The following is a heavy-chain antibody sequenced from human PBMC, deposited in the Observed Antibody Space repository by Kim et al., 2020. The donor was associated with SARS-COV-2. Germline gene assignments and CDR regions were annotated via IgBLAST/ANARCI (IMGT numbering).Heavy chain of an antibody. V-gene: IGHV3-23*01. D-gene: IGHD4-17*01. CDR3: ARRVDYGDYWGY. CDR2: ISGSGGST. CDR1: GFTFSSYA. J-gene: IGHJ4*02. Sequence: GGSLRLSCAASGFTFSSYAMSWVRQAPGKGLEWVSAISGSGGSTYYADSVKGRFTISRDNSKNTLYLQMNSLRAEDTAVYYCARRVDYGDYWGYWGQGTLVTVSS.